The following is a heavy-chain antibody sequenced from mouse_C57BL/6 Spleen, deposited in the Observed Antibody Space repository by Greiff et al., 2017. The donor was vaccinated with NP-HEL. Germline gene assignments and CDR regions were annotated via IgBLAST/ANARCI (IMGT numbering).Heavy chain of an antibody. CDR1: GFSFNTYA. Sequence: EVHLVESGGGLVQPKGSLKLSCAASGFSFNTYALNWVRQAPGKGLEWVARIRSKSNNYATYYADSVKDRFTISRDDSDTMLYLQMNNLKTEDTAMYYCVREDDPYYFDYWGQGTTLTVSS. CDR2: IRSKSNNYAT. V-gene: IGHV10-1*01. CDR3: VREDDPYYFDY. D-gene: IGHD2-12*01. J-gene: IGHJ2*01.